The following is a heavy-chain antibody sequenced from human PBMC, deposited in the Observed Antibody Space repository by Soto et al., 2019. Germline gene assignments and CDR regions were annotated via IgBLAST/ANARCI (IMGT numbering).Heavy chain of an antibody. CDR3: ARVPDR. CDR2: IYYSGDT. Sequence: SETLSLTCAVSGGSISSSNWWSWVRQPPGKGLEWIGYIYYSGDTYYNPSLKSRVTISVDTSKNQFSLKLSSMTAADTAVYYCARVPDRWGQGTLVTVSS. V-gene: IGHV4-4*02. D-gene: IGHD2-2*01. CDR1: GGSISSSNW. J-gene: IGHJ5*02.